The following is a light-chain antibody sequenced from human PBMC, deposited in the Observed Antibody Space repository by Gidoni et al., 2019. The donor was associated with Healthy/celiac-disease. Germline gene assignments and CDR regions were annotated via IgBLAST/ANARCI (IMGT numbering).Light chain of an antibody. CDR2: AAS. CDR1: QSISSY. J-gene: IGKJ1*01. V-gene: IGKV1-39*01. Sequence: DIQMTQSPSSLSASVGDRVTITGRANQSISSYLNWYQQKPGKAPKLQIYAASSLQSGVPSRFSCSGSGTDVTLTISSLQPEDFATYYCQQSYSTPLTCGQGTKVEIK. CDR3: QQSYSTPLT.